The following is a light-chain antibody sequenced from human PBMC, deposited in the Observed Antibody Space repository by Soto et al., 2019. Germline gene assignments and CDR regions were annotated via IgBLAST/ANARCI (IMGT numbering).Light chain of an antibody. CDR2: KAS. Sequence: DIQITQSPSTLSGSVGDRVTLTCRARPTISSWLAWYQQKPGKAPKLLIYKASTLKSGVPSRFSGSGSGTEFTLTISSLQPDDFAAYYCQHYNSYSEAFGQGTKVDIK. CDR1: PTISSW. CDR3: QHYNSYSEA. V-gene: IGKV1-5*03. J-gene: IGKJ1*01.